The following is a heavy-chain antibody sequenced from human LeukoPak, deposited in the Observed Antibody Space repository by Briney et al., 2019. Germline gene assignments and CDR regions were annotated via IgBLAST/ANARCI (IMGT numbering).Heavy chain of an antibody. CDR2: IIPIFGTA. J-gene: IGHJ3*02. Sequence: ASVKVSGKASGGTFSSYAISWVRQAPGQGLEWMGGIIPIFGTANYAQKFQGRVTITADESTSTAYMELSSLRSEDTAVYYCASPYCSSTSCLTGAFDIWGQGTMVTVSS. D-gene: IGHD2-2*01. V-gene: IGHV1-69*13. CDR1: GGTFSSYA. CDR3: ASPYCSSTSCLTGAFDI.